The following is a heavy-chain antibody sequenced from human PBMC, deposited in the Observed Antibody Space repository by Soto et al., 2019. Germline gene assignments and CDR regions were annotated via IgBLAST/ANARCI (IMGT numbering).Heavy chain of an antibody. J-gene: IGHJ3*02. D-gene: IGHD1-26*01. Sequence: GGSLRLSCAASGFTFSTYCMHWVRQAPGKGLEWVAVMGNDGITTFYADSVKGRFTISREHSKNTLFLQMNSLRADDTAVYYCAKEFQWELHAFDIWGQGTMVNVSS. V-gene: IGHV3-30*02. CDR3: AKEFQWELHAFDI. CDR2: MGNDGITT. CDR1: GFTFSTYC.